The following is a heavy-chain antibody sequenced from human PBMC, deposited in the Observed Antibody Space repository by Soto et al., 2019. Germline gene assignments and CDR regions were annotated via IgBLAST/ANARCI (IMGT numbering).Heavy chain of an antibody. CDR2: INSDGSSI. CDR3: SRLPVDTITSLDY. CDR1: GFTFSRDW. Sequence: EVQLVESGGDLVQPGGFLRLSCATAGFTFSRDWMHWVRQVPGKGLVWVSRINSDGSSISYADSVKGQFTISRDNAKNTLYLQMNSLRVEDTAVYYCSRLPVDTITSLDYWGQGTLVTVSS. V-gene: IGHV3-74*01. J-gene: IGHJ4*02. D-gene: IGHD3-3*01.